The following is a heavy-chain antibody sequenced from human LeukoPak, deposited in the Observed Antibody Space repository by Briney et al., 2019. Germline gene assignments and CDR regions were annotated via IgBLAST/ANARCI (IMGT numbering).Heavy chain of an antibody. CDR3: AKDHVTWGNRYFDH. J-gene: IGHJ4*02. CDR1: GFTFSTYG. CDR2: IGHDETKI. Sequence: AGGSLRLSCAASGFTFSTYGMHWVRQAPGKGLEWVAFIGHDETKIYYADSVQGRFTISRDNSKNTLYLEMNSLSGEDTALYYCAKDHVTWGNRYFDHWGQGTLGTVSS. D-gene: IGHD3-16*01. V-gene: IGHV3-30*02.